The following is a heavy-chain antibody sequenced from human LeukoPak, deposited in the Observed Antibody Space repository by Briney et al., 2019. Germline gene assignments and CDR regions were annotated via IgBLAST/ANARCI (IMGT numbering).Heavy chain of an antibody. V-gene: IGHV1-2*02. J-gene: IGHJ6*02. CDR3: AREVSSGTEYYYYYYGMDV. Sequence: ASVKVSCKASGYTFTGYYTHWVRQAPGQGLEWMGWINPNSGGTNYAQKFQGRVTMTRDTSISTAYMELSRLRSDDTAVYYCAREVSSGTEYYYYYYGMDVWGQGTTVTVSS. CDR2: INPNSGGT. D-gene: IGHD1-14*01. CDR1: GYTFTGYY.